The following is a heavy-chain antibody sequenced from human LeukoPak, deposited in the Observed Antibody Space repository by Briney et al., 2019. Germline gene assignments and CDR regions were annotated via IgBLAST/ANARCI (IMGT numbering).Heavy chain of an antibody. Sequence: GASVKVSCKASGYTFTSYAMHWVRQAPGQRLEWMGWINAGNGNTKYSQKFQGRVTITRDTSASTAYMELSSLRSEDTAVYYCARDPLFTGQWLAAFDIWGQGTMVTVSS. V-gene: IGHV1-3*01. D-gene: IGHD6-19*01. J-gene: IGHJ3*02. CDR3: ARDPLFTGQWLAAFDI. CDR1: GYTFTSYA. CDR2: INAGNGNT.